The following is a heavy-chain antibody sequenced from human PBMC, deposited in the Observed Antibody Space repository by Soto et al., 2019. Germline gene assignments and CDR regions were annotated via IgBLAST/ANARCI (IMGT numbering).Heavy chain of an antibody. CDR2: ISYSGST. CDR3: ARKTLRTRGWHLDS. V-gene: IGHV4-59*01. D-gene: IGHD6-19*01. J-gene: IGHJ4*02. Sequence: WTWIRQPPGKGLDWIGHISYSGSTNYNPSLKSRVTISLDTSRNQFSLNLASVATADTAIYYCARKTLRTRGWHLDSWGQGTLVTVSS.